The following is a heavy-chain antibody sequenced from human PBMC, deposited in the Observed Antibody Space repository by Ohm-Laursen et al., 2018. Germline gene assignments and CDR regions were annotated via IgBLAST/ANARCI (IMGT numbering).Heavy chain of an antibody. CDR1: GYTLTSYY. D-gene: IGHD6-19*01. J-gene: IGHJ4*02. V-gene: IGHV1-46*04. CDR3: ARGFPSSGWYSFDY. Sequence: ASVKVSCKASGYTLTSYYMHWVRQAPGQGLEWMGIINSSSGSTRYAQKLQGRVTMTRDTSTSTVYMELSSLRSEDTAVYSCARGFPSSGWYSFDYWGQGTLVTVSS. CDR2: INSSSGST.